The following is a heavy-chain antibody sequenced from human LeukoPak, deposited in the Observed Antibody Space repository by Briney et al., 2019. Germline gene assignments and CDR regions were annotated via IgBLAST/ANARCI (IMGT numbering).Heavy chain of an antibody. Sequence: SGTLSLTCAVYGGSFSGYYWSWIRQPPGKGLEWIGEINHSGSTNYNPSLKSRVTISVDTSKNQFSLKLSSVTAADTAVYYCARGSCSSTSCRRSYYYMDVWGKGITVTVSS. V-gene: IGHV4-34*01. CDR1: GGSFSGYY. J-gene: IGHJ6*03. D-gene: IGHD2-2*01. CDR2: INHSGST. CDR3: ARGSCSSTSCRRSYYYMDV.